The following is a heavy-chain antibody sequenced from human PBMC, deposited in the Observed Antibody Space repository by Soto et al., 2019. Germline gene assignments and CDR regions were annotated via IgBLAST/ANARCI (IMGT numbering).Heavy chain of an antibody. J-gene: IGHJ4*02. CDR1: GFSFSGAW. V-gene: IGHV3-15*01. CDR2: IQSQADGGTS. D-gene: IGHD4-17*01. Sequence: EVQLVESGGGLVKPGASLRLSCAASGFSFSGAWMSWVRQAPGKGLEWVGRIQSQADGGTSACAAPVKGRCSISRDDSQNILYLQMKSLKIEDTALCYCTEGTRFWGQGTLVIVSS. CDR3: TEGTRF.